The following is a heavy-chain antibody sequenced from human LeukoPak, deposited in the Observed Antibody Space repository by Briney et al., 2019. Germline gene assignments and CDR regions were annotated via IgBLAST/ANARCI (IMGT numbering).Heavy chain of an antibody. D-gene: IGHD3-22*01. V-gene: IGHV3-11*01. Sequence: PGGSLRLSCAASGFTFSDYYMNWIRQAPGKGLEWVSYISSGDGTRSYADSVKGRFTISRDNAKNSLYLQMNSLRAEDTAVYYCARRDYYDSSGYRLDYWGQGTLVTVSS. J-gene: IGHJ4*02. CDR2: ISSGDGTR. CDR1: GFTFSDYY. CDR3: ARRDYYDSSGYRLDY.